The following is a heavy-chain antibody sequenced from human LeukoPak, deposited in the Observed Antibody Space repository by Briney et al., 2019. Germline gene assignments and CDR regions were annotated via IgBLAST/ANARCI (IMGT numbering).Heavy chain of an antibody. CDR1: GLTFHIYD. V-gene: IGHV3-23*01. Sequence: GRSLRLFRESSGLTFHIYDMRWVRQAPGTGLECGSAISGSGGSTYYADSVKGRFTISRDNSKNTLYLQMNSLRAEDTAVYYCAKVLKAAAVAFDYWGQGTLVTVSS. CDR2: ISGSGGST. CDR3: AKVLKAAAVAFDY. D-gene: IGHD6-13*01. J-gene: IGHJ4*02.